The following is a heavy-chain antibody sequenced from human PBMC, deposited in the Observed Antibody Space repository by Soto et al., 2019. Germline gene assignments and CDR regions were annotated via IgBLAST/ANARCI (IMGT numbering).Heavy chain of an antibody. Sequence: EVQLVESGGGLVQPGGSLRLSCAASGFTFSSYEMNWVRQAPGKGLEWVSYISSSGSTIYYADSVKGRFTISRDNAKNSLYLQMNSLRAEDTAVYYCARFRGYVSSGYYYDSYYFDYWGQGTLVTVSS. V-gene: IGHV3-48*03. CDR3: ARFRGYVSSGYYYDSYYFDY. CDR2: ISSSGSTI. J-gene: IGHJ4*02. D-gene: IGHD3-22*01. CDR1: GFTFSSYE.